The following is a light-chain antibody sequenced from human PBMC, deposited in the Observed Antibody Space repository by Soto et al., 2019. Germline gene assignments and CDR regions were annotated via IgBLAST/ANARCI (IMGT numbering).Light chain of an antibody. V-gene: IGLV2-14*03. CDR3: SSYTSSSTRV. Sequence: QSVLTQPASVSGSPGQSITISCTGTSSDVGAYNYVTWYQQHPGKAPKLMIYDVRNRPSGVSNRFSGSKSGNTASLTISGLQAEDEADYYCSSYTSSSTRVFGGGTKLTVL. J-gene: IGLJ2*01. CDR1: SSDVGAYNY. CDR2: DVR.